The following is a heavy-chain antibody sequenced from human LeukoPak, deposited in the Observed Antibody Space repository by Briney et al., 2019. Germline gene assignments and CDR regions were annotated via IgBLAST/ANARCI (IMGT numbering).Heavy chain of an antibody. CDR2: IYSGGST. CDR1: GFTVSSNY. V-gene: IGHV3-53*01. J-gene: IGHJ4*02. CDR3: AKDSVPVRYCSSTSCYFYFDY. Sequence: PGGSLRLSCAASGFTVSSNYMSWVRQAPGKGLEWVSVIYSGGSTYYADSVKGRFTISRDNSKNTLYLQMNSLRAEDTAVYYCAKDSVPVRYCSSTSCYFYFDYWGQGTLVTVSS. D-gene: IGHD2-2*01.